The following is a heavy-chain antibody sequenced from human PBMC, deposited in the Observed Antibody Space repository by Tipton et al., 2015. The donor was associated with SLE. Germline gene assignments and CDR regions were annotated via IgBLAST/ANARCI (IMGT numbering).Heavy chain of an antibody. D-gene: IGHD3-16*02. Sequence: SLRLSCAASGFTFSSYGMHWVRQAPGKGLEWVAVISYDGSNKYYADSVKGRFTISRDNSKNTLYLQMNSLRAEDTAVYYCAREDMVTFGGVIVDWGQGTLVTVSS. V-gene: IGHV3-30*19. J-gene: IGHJ4*02. CDR1: GFTFSSYG. CDR2: ISYDGSNK. CDR3: AREDMVTFGGVIVD.